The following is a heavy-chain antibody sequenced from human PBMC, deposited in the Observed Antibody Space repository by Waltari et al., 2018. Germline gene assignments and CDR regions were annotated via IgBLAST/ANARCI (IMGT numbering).Heavy chain of an antibody. V-gene: IGHV3-33*01. CDR2: IWYDGSNK. CDR1: GFTFSSYG. J-gene: IGHJ4*02. D-gene: IGHD2-15*01. CDR3: ARTLRGSDFDY. Sequence: QVQLVESGGGVVQPGRSLRLSCAASGFTFSSYGMHWVRQAPGKGLEWVAVIWYDGSNKYYADSVKGRFTISRDNSKNTLYLQMNSLRAEDTAVYYCARTLRGSDFDYWGRGTLVTVSS.